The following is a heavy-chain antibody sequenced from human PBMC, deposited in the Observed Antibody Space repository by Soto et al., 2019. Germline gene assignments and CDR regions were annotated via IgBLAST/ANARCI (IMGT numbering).Heavy chain of an antibody. CDR2: IKSRGSGGTT. CDR1: GFDFTAAW. V-gene: IGHV3-15*07. Sequence: QQVESGGGLVTPGKSVTLSCVGSGFDFTAAWMHWVRQAPGTGLEWVGRIKSRGSGGTTDYSAPVRGRFTISRDDSKATVYLQMSSLKTEDTAVYFLARQRIPSGSSFYGLEVRGQGSTVTVTS. CDR3: ARQRIPSGSSFYGLEV. J-gene: IGHJ6*01. D-gene: IGHD1-1*01.